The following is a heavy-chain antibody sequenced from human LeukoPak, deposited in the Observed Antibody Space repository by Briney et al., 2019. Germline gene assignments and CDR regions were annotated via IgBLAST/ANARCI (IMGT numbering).Heavy chain of an antibody. CDR1: DFTFSDYA. CDR3: TRDSHRGPASFYFDF. J-gene: IGHJ4*02. CDR2: ISKDGIYN. V-gene: IGHV3-30*04. Sequence: GGSLRLSCTASDFTFSDYAMHWVRQAPGKGLEWVAFISKDGIYNYADSVKGRFTISRDNSKDTLYLQMNTLRADDTAVYFCTRDSHRGPASFYFDFWGQGTLVTVSS.